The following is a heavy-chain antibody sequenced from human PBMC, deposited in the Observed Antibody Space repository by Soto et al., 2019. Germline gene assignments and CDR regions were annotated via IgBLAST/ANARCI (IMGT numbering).Heavy chain of an antibody. Sequence: QVQLVQAGAEVKKPGASVKVSCKASGYTFTNSGITWVRQSPGEGLEWMAWISTYNGNTNYAQNLQGRVTMTTDTTTSTAYMEMRSLRSDDTAVYYCATVSVDGGSFDLWGRGTLVTVSS. J-gene: IGHJ2*01. D-gene: IGHD2-15*01. CDR3: ATVSVDGGSFDL. V-gene: IGHV1-18*01. CDR2: ISTYNGNT. CDR1: GYTFTNSG.